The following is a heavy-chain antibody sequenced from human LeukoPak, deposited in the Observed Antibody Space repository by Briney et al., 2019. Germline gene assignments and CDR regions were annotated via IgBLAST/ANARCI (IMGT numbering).Heavy chain of an antibody. CDR1: GGAFRSYA. CDR2: IIPIFGIA. J-gene: IGHJ3*02. CDR3: ASPWTSENAFDI. Sequence: AASVKVSCKASGGAFRSYAISWVRQAPGQGLEWMGRIIPIFGIANYAQKFQGRVTITADKSTSTAYMELSSLRSEDTAVYYCASPWTSENAFDIWGQGTMVTVSS. V-gene: IGHV1-69*04. D-gene: IGHD3/OR15-3a*01.